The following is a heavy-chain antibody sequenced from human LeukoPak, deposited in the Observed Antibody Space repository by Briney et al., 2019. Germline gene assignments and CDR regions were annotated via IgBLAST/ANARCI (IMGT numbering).Heavy chain of an antibody. J-gene: IGHJ5*02. CDR3: ARQNIYCSRTSCYEVDWFDP. Sequence: PSETLSLTCTVSGASISSYYWSWIRHPPGKGLEWLGYIYYSGSTNYNPSLKSRVTISVDTSKNQFSLKLSSVTAADTAVYYCARQNIYCSRTSCYEVDWFDPWGQGTLVTVSS. V-gene: IGHV4-59*08. CDR2: IYYSGST. CDR1: GASISSYY. D-gene: IGHD2-2*01.